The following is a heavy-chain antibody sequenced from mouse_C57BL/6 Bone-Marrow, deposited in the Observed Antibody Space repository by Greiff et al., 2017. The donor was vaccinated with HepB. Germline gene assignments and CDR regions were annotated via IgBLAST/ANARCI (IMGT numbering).Heavy chain of an antibody. CDR2: INYDGSST. CDR1: GFTFSDYY. Sequence: EVKLVESEGGLVQPGSSMKLSCTASGFTFSDYYMAWVRQVPEKGLEWVANINYDGSSTYYLDSLKSRFIISRDNAKNILYLQMSSLKSEDTATYYCARVGLLSLFDYWGQGTTLTVSS. J-gene: IGHJ2*01. D-gene: IGHD1-1*01. V-gene: IGHV5-16*01. CDR3: ARVGLLSLFDY.